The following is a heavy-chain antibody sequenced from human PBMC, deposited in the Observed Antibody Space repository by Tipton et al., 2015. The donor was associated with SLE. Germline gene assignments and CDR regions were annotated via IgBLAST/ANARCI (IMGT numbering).Heavy chain of an antibody. Sequence: TLSLTCTVSGGSISSYYWSWIRQTPGKGLEWIGYIYYNGNTNYTPSLKSRVTISVDTSKNQFSLKLSSVTAADTAVYYCARDPGIAVAGWYFDYWGQGTLVTVSS. J-gene: IGHJ4*02. D-gene: IGHD6-19*01. CDR2: IYYNGNT. V-gene: IGHV4-59*12. CDR1: GGSISSYY. CDR3: ARDPGIAVAGWYFDY.